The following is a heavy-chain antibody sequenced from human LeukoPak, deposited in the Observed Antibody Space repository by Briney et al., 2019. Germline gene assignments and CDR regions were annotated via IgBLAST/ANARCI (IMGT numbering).Heavy chain of an antibody. V-gene: IGHV1-69*13. CDR3: ASIVLRYFDQYNWFDP. D-gene: IGHD3-9*01. CDR2: IIPIFGTA. J-gene: IGHJ5*02. CDR1: GGTFTSYA. Sequence: SVKVSCKASGGTFTSYAISWVRQAPGQGLEWMGGIIPIFGTANYAQKFQGRVTITADESTSTAYMELSSLRSEDTAVYYCASIVLRYFDQYNWFDPWGQGTLVTVSS.